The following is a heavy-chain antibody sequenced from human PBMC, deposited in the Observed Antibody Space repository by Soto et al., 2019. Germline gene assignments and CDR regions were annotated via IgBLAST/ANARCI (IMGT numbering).Heavy chain of an antibody. Sequence: PSETLSLTCTVSGGSISIKNYYWSWIRQPPGKGLEWIGYIYYSGNTYYNPSLKSRVTISVDTSKNQFSLKMSSVTAADTAVYYCARVEDGTNFDYWGQGTLVTVSS. CDR3: ARVEDGTNFDY. D-gene: IGHD2-2*01. J-gene: IGHJ4*02. CDR2: IYYSGNT. V-gene: IGHV4-30-4*08. CDR1: GGSISIKNYY.